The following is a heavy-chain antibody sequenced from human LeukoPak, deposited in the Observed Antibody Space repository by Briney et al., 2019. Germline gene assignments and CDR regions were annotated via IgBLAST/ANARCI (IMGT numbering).Heavy chain of an antibody. Sequence: SGGSLRLSCAASGFTFSDHYMDWVRQGPGKGLEWVGRIRRNANSFTTEYAASVKGRFTISRDDSENSLYLQMSSLKTEDTAVYHCARSGTTWTKTFDYWGQGTVVTVSS. D-gene: IGHD2-2*01. CDR2: IRRNANSFTT. CDR3: ARSGTTWTKTFDY. J-gene: IGHJ4*02. V-gene: IGHV3-72*01. CDR1: GFTFSDHY.